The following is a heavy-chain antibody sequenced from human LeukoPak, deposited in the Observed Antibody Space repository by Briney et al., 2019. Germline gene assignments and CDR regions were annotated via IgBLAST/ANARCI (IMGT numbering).Heavy chain of an antibody. CDR3: ARDRERGYYLGDAFDI. CDR1: GGSISSYY. V-gene: IGHV4-34*01. D-gene: IGHD3-22*01. CDR2: INHSGST. J-gene: IGHJ3*02. Sequence: SETLSLTCTVSGGSISSYYWSWIRQPPGKGLEWIGEINHSGSTNYNPSLKSRVTISVDTSKNQFSLKLSSVTAADTAVYYCARDRERGYYLGDAFDIWGQGTMVTVSS.